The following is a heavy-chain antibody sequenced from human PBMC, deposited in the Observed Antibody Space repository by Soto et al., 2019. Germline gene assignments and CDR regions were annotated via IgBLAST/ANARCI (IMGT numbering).Heavy chain of an antibody. CDR3: ARDRGGVDYGDYPPKFDY. CDR1: GGTFSSYA. V-gene: IGHV1-69*01. CDR2: IIPIFGTA. D-gene: IGHD4-17*01. Sequence: QVQLVQSGAEVKKPGSSVKVSCKASGGTFSSYAISWVRQAPGQGLEWMGGIIPIFGTANYAQKFQGRVTITADEYTSTVYLGLRSMRSEDTDVYYCARDRGGVDYGDYPPKFDYWGQGTLVTVSS. J-gene: IGHJ4*02.